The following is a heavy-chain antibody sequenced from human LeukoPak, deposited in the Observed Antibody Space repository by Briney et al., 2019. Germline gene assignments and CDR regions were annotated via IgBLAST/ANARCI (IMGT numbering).Heavy chain of an antibody. CDR1: GFTFSSYA. CDR3: AKDLARYCSSTSCYPFDP. V-gene: IGHV3-23*01. D-gene: IGHD2-2*01. Sequence: GGSLRLSCAASGFTFSSYAMSWVRQAPGKGLEWVSAISGSGGSTYYADSVKGRFTISRDNSKNTLYLQMNSLRAEDTAVYYCAKDLARYCSSTSCYPFDPWGQGTLVTVSS. CDR2: ISGSGGST. J-gene: IGHJ5*02.